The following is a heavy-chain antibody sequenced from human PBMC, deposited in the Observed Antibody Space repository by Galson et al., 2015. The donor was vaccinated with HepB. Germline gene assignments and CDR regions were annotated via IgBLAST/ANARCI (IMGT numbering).Heavy chain of an antibody. CDR1: GDSISSPNYY. V-gene: IGHV4-31*03. CDR2: IYYSGST. Sequence: TLSLTCSVSGDSISSPNYYWNWIRQHPGKGLEWIGYIYYSGSTYYNPSLKSRVSIPLDTSKNQFSLKLSSVTAADTAVYYCAGAFYSYGYSKEGSYYFDQWGQGTLVTVSS. J-gene: IGHJ4*02. D-gene: IGHD5-18*01. CDR3: AGAFYSYGYSKEGSYYFDQ.